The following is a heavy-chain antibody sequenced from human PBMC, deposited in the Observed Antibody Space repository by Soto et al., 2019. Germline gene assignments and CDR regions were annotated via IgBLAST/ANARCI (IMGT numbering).Heavy chain of an antibody. Sequence: SETLSLTCSVSGGSISSGYYYWSWIRQPPGKGLEWIGNIYYSGSTYYNPSLKSRVTISVDTSKNQFSLKLTSVTAADTAVYYCAVGGDPAWGCVVYWGQGTPVTVSS. D-gene: IGHD3-10*01. CDR1: GGSISSGYYY. V-gene: IGHV4-30-4*01. CDR3: AVGGDPAWGCVVY. CDR2: IYYSGST. J-gene: IGHJ4*02.